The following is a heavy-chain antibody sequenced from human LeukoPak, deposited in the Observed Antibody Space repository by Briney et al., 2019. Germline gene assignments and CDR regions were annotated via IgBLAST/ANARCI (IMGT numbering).Heavy chain of an antibody. CDR3: ARLKKLSYCSSTSCPRWFDP. J-gene: IGHJ5*02. CDR1: GGSFSGYY. V-gene: IGHV4-34*01. Sequence: SETLSLTCAVYGGSFSGYYWSWIRQPPGKGLEWIGEINHSGSTNYNPSLKSRVTISVDTSKNQFSLKLSSVTAADTAVYYCARLKKLSYCSSTSCPRWFDPWGQGTLVTVSS. D-gene: IGHD2-2*01. CDR2: INHSGST.